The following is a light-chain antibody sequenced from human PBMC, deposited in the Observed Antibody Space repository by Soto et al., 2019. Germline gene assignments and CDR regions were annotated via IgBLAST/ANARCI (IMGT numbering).Light chain of an antibody. CDR1: QSVGSY. V-gene: IGKV3-11*01. CDR3: QQRSNWPLT. Sequence: EIVLTQSPATLSLSPGERATLSCRASQSVGSYLAWYQQKPGQAPRLLIYDASNRATGIPARFSGSGSGTDFILTISSLEPEDFAVYYCQQRSNWPLTFGGGTKVDI. J-gene: IGKJ4*01. CDR2: DAS.